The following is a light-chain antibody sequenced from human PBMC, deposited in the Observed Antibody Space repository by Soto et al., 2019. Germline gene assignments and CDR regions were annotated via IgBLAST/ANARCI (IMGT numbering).Light chain of an antibody. J-gene: IGKJ1*01. CDR2: GAS. Sequence: EIELTQSPGTLSLSTGERATLSCRASQSVTSNYLAWYQQKPGQAPSLLIYGASARAAGIPDRFSGSGTGTDFALTISGLEPEDFAVYFCQQYASSPWTFGQGTKVDIK. V-gene: IGKV3-20*01. CDR1: QSVTSNY. CDR3: QQYASSPWT.